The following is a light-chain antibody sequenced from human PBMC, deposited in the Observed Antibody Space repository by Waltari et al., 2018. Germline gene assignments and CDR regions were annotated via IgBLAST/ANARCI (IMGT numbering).Light chain of an antibody. J-gene: IGLJ3*02. CDR2: VNSDGSH. Sequence: QLVLTQSPSASASLGASVKLTCTLSSGHSTNIIAWHQQQQEKGPRYLLTVNSDGSHSKGDQIPERFSGSSSGAEYYRTISSLQSEDEADYYCQTGGHGTWVFGGGTKLTVL. CDR3: QTGGHGTWV. V-gene: IGLV4-69*01. CDR1: SGHSTNI.